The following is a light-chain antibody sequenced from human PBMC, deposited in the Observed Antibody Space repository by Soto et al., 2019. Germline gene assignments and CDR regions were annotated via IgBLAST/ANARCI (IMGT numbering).Light chain of an antibody. Sequence: AIRMTQSPSSLSASPGDRVTITCRASQGISSYSVWYHQKPGRAPQLLIYAASTLHSGVPSRFSGSGSGTEFSLTISSLQPDDYATYYCQHHSTNPITFGPGTRLEIK. CDR2: AAS. V-gene: IGKV1-8*01. J-gene: IGKJ5*01. CDR3: QHHSTNPIT. CDR1: QGISSY.